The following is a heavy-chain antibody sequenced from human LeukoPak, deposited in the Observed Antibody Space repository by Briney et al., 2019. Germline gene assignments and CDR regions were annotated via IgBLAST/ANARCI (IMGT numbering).Heavy chain of an antibody. CDR1: GGSISSSSYY. D-gene: IGHD6-13*01. V-gene: IGHV4-39*01. Sequence: SETLSLTCTVSGGSISSSSYYWGWIRQPPGKGLEWIGSIYYSGRTYYNPSLKSRVTISVDTSKNQFSLKLSSVTAADTAVYYCASPSSSWGNWFDPWGQGTLATVSS. CDR3: ASPSSSWGNWFDP. J-gene: IGHJ5*02. CDR2: IYYSGRT.